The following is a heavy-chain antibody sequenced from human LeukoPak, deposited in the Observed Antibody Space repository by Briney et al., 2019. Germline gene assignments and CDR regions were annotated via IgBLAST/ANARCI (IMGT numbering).Heavy chain of an antibody. J-gene: IGHJ1*01. Sequence: PGGSLRLSCAASGFTFSSFEMNWVRQAPGKGLEWVSGISPSGGITYYTDSVKGRFTISRDNSKNTVSLQMNSLRGEDTAVYYCAKDDAWGRYKDWGQGTLVTVSS. CDR2: ISPSGGIT. CDR3: AKDDAWGRYKD. CDR1: GFTFSSFE. D-gene: IGHD3-16*01. V-gene: IGHV3-23*01.